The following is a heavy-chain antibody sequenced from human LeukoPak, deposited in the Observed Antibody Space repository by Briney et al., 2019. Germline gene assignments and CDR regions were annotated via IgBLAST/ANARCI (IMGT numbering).Heavy chain of an antibody. CDR2: IYYSGST. V-gene: IGHV4-39*07. CDR1: GVSISNSSYY. D-gene: IGHD3-10*01. J-gene: IGHJ4*02. Sequence: SETLSLTCIVSGVSISNSSYYWGWIRQPPGKGLEWIGSIYYSGSTYYNPSLKSRVTISVDTSKNQFSLKLSSVTAADTAVYYCASLPWGVRGVIIQDFDYWGQGTLVTVSS. CDR3: ASLPWGVRGVIIQDFDY.